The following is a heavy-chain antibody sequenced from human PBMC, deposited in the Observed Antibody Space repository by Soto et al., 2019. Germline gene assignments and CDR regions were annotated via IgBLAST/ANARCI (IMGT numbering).Heavy chain of an antibody. V-gene: IGHV4-59*12. CDR3: VRVRVGIGNHFDS. J-gene: IGHJ4*02. Sequence: SETLSLSCSVSNGSISGCYCTWIRQPQGRILERIGYSHNSGRTGYNPSPTRQTTMSVDMSKNQFSLTLKPISAAATAVYVYVRVRVGIGNHFDSWGRGTLVTVSS. D-gene: IGHD1-1*01. CDR2: SHNSGRT. CDR1: NGSISGCY.